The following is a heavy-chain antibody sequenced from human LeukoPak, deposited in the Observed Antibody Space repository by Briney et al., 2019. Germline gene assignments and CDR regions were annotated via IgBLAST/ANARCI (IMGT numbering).Heavy chain of an antibody. J-gene: IGHJ4*02. CDR2: ISGSGGST. CDR3: AKSVAVVAATRGNLPFDY. V-gene: IGHV3-23*01. Sequence: PGGSLTLSCAASGFTFSSYAMSWVRQAPGKGLEWVSAISGSGGSTYYADSVKGRFTISRDNSKNTLYLQMNSLRAEDTAVYHCAKSVAVVAATRGNLPFDYWGQGTLVTVSS. CDR1: GFTFSSYA. D-gene: IGHD2-15*01.